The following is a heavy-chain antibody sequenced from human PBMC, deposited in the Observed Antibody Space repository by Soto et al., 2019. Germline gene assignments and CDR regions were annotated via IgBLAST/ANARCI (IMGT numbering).Heavy chain of an antibody. Sequence: PGGSLRLSCAASGFTFSDYYMSWIRQAPGKGLEWVSYISSSSSYTNYADSGKGRFTISRDNAKNSLYLQMNSLRAEDTAVYYCAREGDIVVVVAANWFDPWGQGTLVTVSS. CDR2: ISSSSSYT. CDR1: GFTFSDYY. D-gene: IGHD2-15*01. CDR3: AREGDIVVVVAANWFDP. V-gene: IGHV3-11*06. J-gene: IGHJ5*02.